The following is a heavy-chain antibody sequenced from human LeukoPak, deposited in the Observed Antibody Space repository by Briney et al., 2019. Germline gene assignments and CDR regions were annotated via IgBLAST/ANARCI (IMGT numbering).Heavy chain of an antibody. V-gene: IGHV4-4*02. CDR3: ARDQWRSVSSGWYNWFDP. CDR1: GGSISSSNW. Sequence: SETLSLTCAVSGGSISSSNWWSWVRQPPGKGLEWIGEIYHSGSTNYNPSLRSRVTISVDKSKNQFSLKLSSVTAADTAVNYCARDQWRSVSSGWYNWFDPWGQGTLVTVSS. D-gene: IGHD6-19*01. CDR2: IYHSGST. J-gene: IGHJ5*02.